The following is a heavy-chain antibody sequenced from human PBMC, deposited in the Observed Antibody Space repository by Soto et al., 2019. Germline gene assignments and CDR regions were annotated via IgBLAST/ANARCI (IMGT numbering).Heavy chain of an antibody. V-gene: IGHV4-31*03. Sequence: QVQLQESGPGLVKPSQTLSPTCSVSGGSINSYGSGGHYWSWIRQHPGKGLEWIGYIYYSGGTYYNPSLRSRVTISAETSKNQFSMKLSSVSAADTAVYYCARDDGALAVHHWCQGTLVTVSS. CDR3: ARDDGALAVHH. J-gene: IGHJ5*02. D-gene: IGHD6-19*01. CDR1: GGSINSYGSGGHY. CDR2: IYYSGGT.